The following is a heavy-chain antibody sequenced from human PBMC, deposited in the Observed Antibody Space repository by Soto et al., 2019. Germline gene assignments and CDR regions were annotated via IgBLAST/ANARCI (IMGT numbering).Heavy chain of an antibody. CDR2: IYSGGST. Sequence: EVQLVESGGGLVQPGGSLRLSCAASGFTVSSNYMSWVRQAPGKGLEWVSVIYSGGSTYYADSVKGRFTISRDNSKNTLYLQMNSLRAEDTAVYYCASGGVWFGELSDMDVWGKGTTVTVSS. V-gene: IGHV3-66*01. CDR3: ASGGVWFGELSDMDV. D-gene: IGHD3-10*01. J-gene: IGHJ6*03. CDR1: GFTVSSNY.